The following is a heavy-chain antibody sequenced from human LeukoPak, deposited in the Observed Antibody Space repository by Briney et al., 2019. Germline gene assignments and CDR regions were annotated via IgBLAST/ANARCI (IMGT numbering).Heavy chain of an antibody. V-gene: IGHV1-8*02. CDR3: ARADYSIYYYYMDV. D-gene: IGHD4-11*01. J-gene: IGHJ6*03. CDR1: GYTFNDYY. Sequence: ASVKVSCKASGYTFNDYYINWVRQAPGQGLEWIGWMNPNSGNTGYAQKFQGRVTMTRNTSISTAYMELSSLRSEDTAVYYCARADYSIYYYYMDVWGKGTTVTISS. CDR2: MNPNSGNT.